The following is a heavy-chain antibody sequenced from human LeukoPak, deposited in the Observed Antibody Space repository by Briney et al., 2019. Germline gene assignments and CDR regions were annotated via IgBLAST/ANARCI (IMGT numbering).Heavy chain of an antibody. V-gene: IGHV3-48*03. CDR2: ISSSGSTI. D-gene: IGHD3-10*01. J-gene: IGHJ3*02. Sequence: GGSLRLSCAASGFTFSSYEMNWVRQAPGKGLEWVSYISSSGSTIYYADSVKGRFTISRDNAKNSLYLQMNSLRAEDTAVYYCARDLGSGNTMVRGVPDAFDIWGQGTMVTVSS. CDR1: GFTFSSYE. CDR3: ARDLGSGNTMVRGVPDAFDI.